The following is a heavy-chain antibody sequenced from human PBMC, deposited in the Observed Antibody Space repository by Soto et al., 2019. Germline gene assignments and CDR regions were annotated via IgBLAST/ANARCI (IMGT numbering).Heavy chain of an antibody. V-gene: IGHV1-69*01. CDR2: IIPIFGTA. D-gene: IGHD1-26*01. CDR3: ARDGGRHSGGIDY. Sequence: QVQLVQSGAEVKKPGSSVKVSCKASGGTFSSYSINWVRQAPGQGLEWMGEIIPIFGTANYAQKFQGRVTITADESTSTAYLELSSLRSEETAVYYCARDGGRHSGGIDYWCQGTLVNVSS. CDR1: GGTFSSYS. J-gene: IGHJ4*02.